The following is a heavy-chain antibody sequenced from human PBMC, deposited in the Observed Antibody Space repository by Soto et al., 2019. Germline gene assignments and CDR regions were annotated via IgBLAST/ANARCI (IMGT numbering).Heavy chain of an antibody. CDR3: ARVKPLLWLRPFDAFDI. J-gene: IGHJ3*02. D-gene: IGHD5-18*01. Sequence: QVQLQQWGAGLLKPSETLSLTCAVYGGSFSGYYWSWIRQPPGKGLEWIGEINHSGSTNYNPSLKSRVTISVDTSKNQFSLKLSSVTAADTAVYYCARVKPLLWLRPFDAFDIWGQGTMVTVSS. CDR2: INHSGST. V-gene: IGHV4-34*01. CDR1: GGSFSGYY.